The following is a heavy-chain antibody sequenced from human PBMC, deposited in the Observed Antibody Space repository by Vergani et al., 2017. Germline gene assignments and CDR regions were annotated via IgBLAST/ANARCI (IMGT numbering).Heavy chain of an antibody. CDR1: GFTFGSYS. CDR3: ARDYGSRRYMSSDAFDI. D-gene: IGHD3-9*01. Sequence: EVQLVESGGGLVKPGGSLRLSCAASGFTFGSYSMNWVRQAPGKGLEWVSSISSSSSYIYYADSVKGRFTISRDNAKNSRYLQMNSLRAEDTAVYYCARDYGSRRYMSSDAFDIWGKGTMVTVSS. J-gene: IGHJ3*02. CDR2: ISSSSSYI. V-gene: IGHV3-21*01.